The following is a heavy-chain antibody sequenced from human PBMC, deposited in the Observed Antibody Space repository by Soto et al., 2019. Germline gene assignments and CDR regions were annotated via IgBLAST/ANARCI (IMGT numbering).Heavy chain of an antibody. D-gene: IGHD1-1*01. CDR3: ARAGNASYHYYMDG. Sequence: QVQLVQSGAEVKKPGASVKVSCKASGYTFTSCYMHWVRQAPGQGLEWVGIINPTDGSATYAQRFRGRVTMTRDTSTSTVYVELSSLRSDDTAVYFCARAGNASYHYYMDGWGKGTTVTVSS. V-gene: IGHV1-46*03. CDR2: INPTDGSA. CDR1: GYTFTSCY. J-gene: IGHJ6*03.